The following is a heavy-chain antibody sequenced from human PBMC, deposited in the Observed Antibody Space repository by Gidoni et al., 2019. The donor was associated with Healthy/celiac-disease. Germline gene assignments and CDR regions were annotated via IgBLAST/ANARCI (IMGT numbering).Heavy chain of an antibody. CDR1: GFTFSSYA. D-gene: IGHD3-3*01. CDR3: ANFVLADYFDY. CDR2: ISGSGGST. V-gene: IGHV3-23*01. J-gene: IGHJ4*02. Sequence: EVQLLESGGGSVQPGGSLRLSCAASGFTFSSYARSWVRQAPGKGREWVSAISGSGGSTDYADSVKGRFTISRDNSKNTLYLQMNSLRAEDTGVYYCANFVLADYFDYWGQGTLVTVSS.